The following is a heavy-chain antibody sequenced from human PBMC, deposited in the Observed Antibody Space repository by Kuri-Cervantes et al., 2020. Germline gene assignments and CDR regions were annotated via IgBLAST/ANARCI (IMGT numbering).Heavy chain of an antibody. CDR2: IWYDGSNK. D-gene: IGHD4-17*01. Sequence: LSLTCAASGFTFSSYSMNWVRQAPGKGLGWVAVIWYDGSNKYYADSVKGRFTISRDNAKNSLYLQMNSLRAEDTAVYYCARIYGAYFDYWGQGTLVTVSS. CDR3: ARIYGAYFDY. J-gene: IGHJ4*02. CDR1: GFTFSSYS. V-gene: IGHV3-33*08.